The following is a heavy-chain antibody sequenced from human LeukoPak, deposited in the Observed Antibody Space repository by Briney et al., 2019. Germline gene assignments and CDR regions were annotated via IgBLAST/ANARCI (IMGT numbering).Heavy chain of an antibody. J-gene: IGHJ6*03. V-gene: IGHV3-30-3*01. CDR2: ISYDGSNK. D-gene: IGHD6-13*01. CDR3: AAYLGYSTYYYMDV. Sequence: PGRSLRLSCAASGFTFSSYAMHWVRQAPGKGLEWVAVISYDGSNKYYADSVKGRFTISRDNSKNTLYLQMNSLRAEDTAVYYCAAYLGYSTYYYMDVWGKGTTVTVSS. CDR1: GFTFSSYA.